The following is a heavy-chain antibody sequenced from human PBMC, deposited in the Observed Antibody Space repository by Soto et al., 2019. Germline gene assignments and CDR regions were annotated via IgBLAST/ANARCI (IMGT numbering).Heavy chain of an antibody. Sequence: SETLSLTCTVSGGSISSNSYYWGWIRQPPGKGLEWIGYIYYSGSTNYNPSLKSRVTISVDTSKNQFSLKLSSVTAADTAVYYCARQGIAAAGTILSSYYYYYYMDVWGKGTTVTVSS. D-gene: IGHD6-13*01. CDR3: ARQGIAAAGTILSSYYYYYYMDV. J-gene: IGHJ6*03. CDR2: IYYSGST. V-gene: IGHV4-61*05. CDR1: GGSISSNSYY.